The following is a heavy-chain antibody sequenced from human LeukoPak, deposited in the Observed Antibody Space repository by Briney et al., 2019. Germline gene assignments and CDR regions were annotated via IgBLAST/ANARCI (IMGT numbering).Heavy chain of an antibody. V-gene: IGHV4-39*07. CDR3: VRSSSSIFDY. Sequence: SETLSLTCTVSGGSISSSSYYWGWIRQPPGKGLKWIGSIYYSGSTYYNPSLKSRVTISVDTSKNQFSLKLSSVTAADTAVYYCVRSSSSIFDYWGQGTLVTVSS. CDR1: GGSISSSSYY. CDR2: IYYSGST. D-gene: IGHD6-6*01. J-gene: IGHJ4*02.